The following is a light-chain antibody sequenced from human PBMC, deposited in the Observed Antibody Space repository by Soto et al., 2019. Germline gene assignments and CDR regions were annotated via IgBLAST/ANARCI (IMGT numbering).Light chain of an antibody. CDR3: QSYDISLSGFHV. V-gene: IGLV2-11*01. Sequence: QSVLTQPRSVSGSPGQSVTISCTGTSSDVGGYNYVSWYQQHPGKAPKLMIYDVSKRPSGVPDRFSGSKSGNTASLTISGLQAEDEADYYCQSYDISLSGFHVFGTGTKVTVL. CDR2: DVS. CDR1: SSDVGGYNY. J-gene: IGLJ1*01.